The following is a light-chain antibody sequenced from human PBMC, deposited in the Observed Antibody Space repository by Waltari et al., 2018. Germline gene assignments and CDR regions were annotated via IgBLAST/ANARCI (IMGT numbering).Light chain of an antibody. V-gene: IGLV2-18*02. Sequence: RPPHTSPTFMIYEVSNRPSGVPVRFSGSKSGNPDSLPISGLQAEHEADYYCSSYTSSRTFDVVFGAWTKLTVL. CDR3: SSYTSSRTFDVV. CDR2: EVS. J-gene: IGLJ2*01.